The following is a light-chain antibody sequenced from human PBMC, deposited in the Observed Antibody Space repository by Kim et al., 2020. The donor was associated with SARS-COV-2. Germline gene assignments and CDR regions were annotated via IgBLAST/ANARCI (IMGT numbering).Light chain of an antibody. J-gene: IGKJ5*01. CDR1: QAISGH. CDR2: AAS. V-gene: IGKV1-39*01. CDR3: QQGYNTPRT. Sequence: SASVADNATITGRASQAISGHLNWYQQIPGKAPKLLIYAASTLQSGVPSRFSGGGSETDFTLTISSLQPEDFATYYCQQGYNTPRTFGQGNRLEIK.